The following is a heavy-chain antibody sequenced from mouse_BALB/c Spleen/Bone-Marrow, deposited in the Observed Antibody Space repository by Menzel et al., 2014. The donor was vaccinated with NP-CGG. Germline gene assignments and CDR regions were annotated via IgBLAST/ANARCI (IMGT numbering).Heavy chain of an antibody. V-gene: IGHV5-6-5*01. CDR1: GFSLISFT. CDR3: ARGDVGNGYDS. CDR2: IGSSGST. Sequence: EESGGRLVKPGTPLTLTFTVSGFSLISFTMSWVRQAPGKGLEWIGTIGSSGSTYYANWAKGRFTISXTSTTVDLKITSPTTEDTATYFCARGDVGNGYDSWGQGILVTVSS. D-gene: IGHD2-2*01. J-gene: IGHJ2*01.